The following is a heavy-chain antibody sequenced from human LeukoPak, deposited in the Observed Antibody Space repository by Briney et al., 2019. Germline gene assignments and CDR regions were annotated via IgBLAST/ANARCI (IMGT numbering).Heavy chain of an antibody. CDR2: ISTTGGTT. J-gene: IGHJ4*02. CDR3: ATYRQIQVPFEF. D-gene: IGHD5-18*01. Sequence: GGSLRLSCAASGFTFSSYAMSWVRQAPGRGLEWVSAISTTGGTTYYADSVRGRFTISRDNSRNTLYLQMNSLRAEDTAIYYCATYRQIQVPFEFWGQGTLVTVSS. V-gene: IGHV3-23*01. CDR1: GFTFSSYA.